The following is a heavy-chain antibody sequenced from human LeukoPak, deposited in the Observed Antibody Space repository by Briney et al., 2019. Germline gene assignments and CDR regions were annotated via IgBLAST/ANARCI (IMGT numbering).Heavy chain of an antibody. CDR1: GFTFSDNY. Sequence: GGSLRLSCAASGFTFSDNYMNWIRQAPGKGLEWVSYISSSGNTTYNADSVKGRFSITRDNAKNSLYLQMNSLRAEDTAVYYCARDGGSAWFLDYWGQGTLVTVSS. D-gene: IGHD6-19*01. CDR2: ISSSGNTT. J-gene: IGHJ4*02. V-gene: IGHV3-11*04. CDR3: ARDGGSAWFLDY.